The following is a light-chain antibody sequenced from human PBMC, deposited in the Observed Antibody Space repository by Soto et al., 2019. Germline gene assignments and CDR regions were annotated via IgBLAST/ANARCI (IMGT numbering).Light chain of an antibody. CDR2: EVT. Sequence: QSALTQPPSASGSPGQSVTLSCTGTSGDIGGYNYVSWYQHHPGKAPKLMIYEVTRRPSGVPDRFSGSKSGNTASLTVSGLQAEDEADYYCSSYAGSNNYVFGTGTKFTVL. V-gene: IGLV2-8*01. CDR1: SGDIGGYNY. CDR3: SSYAGSNNYV. J-gene: IGLJ1*01.